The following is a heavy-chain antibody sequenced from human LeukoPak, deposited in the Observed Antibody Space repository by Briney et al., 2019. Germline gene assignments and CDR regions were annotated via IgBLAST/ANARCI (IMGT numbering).Heavy chain of an antibody. Sequence: SETLSLTCTVSGGSISSISYYGGWIRQPPGKGLGWFGSIYYSGRPYYNPSLKSRVTISVDTSKNQFSLKLSSVTAADTAVYYCISVDTAMVFDYWGQGTLVTVSS. V-gene: IGHV4-39*01. J-gene: IGHJ4*02. CDR3: ISVDTAMVFDY. CDR1: GGSISSISYY. D-gene: IGHD5-18*01. CDR2: IYYSGRP.